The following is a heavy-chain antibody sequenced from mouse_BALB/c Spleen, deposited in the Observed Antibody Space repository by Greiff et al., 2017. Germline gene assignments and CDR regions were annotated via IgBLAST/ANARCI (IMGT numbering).Heavy chain of an antibody. J-gene: IGHJ3*01. Sequence: EVMLVESGGGLVKPGGSLKLSCAASGFTFSSYAMSWVRQTPEKRLEWVASISSGGSTYYPDSVKGRFTIYRDNARNILYLQMSSLRSEDTAMYYCASVDYDGFAYWGQGTLVTVSA. D-gene: IGHD1-1*01. V-gene: IGHV5-6-5*01. CDR3: ASVDYDGFAY. CDR2: ISSGGST. CDR1: GFTFSSYA.